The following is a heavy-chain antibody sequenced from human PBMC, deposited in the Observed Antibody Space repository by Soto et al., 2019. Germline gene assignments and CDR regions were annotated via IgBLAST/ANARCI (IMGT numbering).Heavy chain of an antibody. V-gene: IGHV3-7*01. J-gene: IGHJ3*02. CDR1: GFTFSSYW. CDR3: ARDRGDIVVVVAGLDAFDI. Sequence: GGSLRLSCAASGFTFSSYWMSWVRQAPGKGLEWVANIKQDGSEKYYVDSVKGRFTISRDNAKNSLYLQMNSLRAEDTAVYYCARDRGDIVVVVAGLDAFDIWGQGAMVT. D-gene: IGHD2-15*01. CDR2: IKQDGSEK.